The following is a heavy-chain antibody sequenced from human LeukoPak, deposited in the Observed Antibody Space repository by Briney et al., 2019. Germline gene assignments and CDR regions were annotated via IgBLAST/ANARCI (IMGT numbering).Heavy chain of an antibody. CDR3: ARHESHCSGGSCYPDRFDY. CDR1: GYSFTTYW. J-gene: IGHJ4*02. CDR2: IYPGDSDT. V-gene: IGHV5-51*01. D-gene: IGHD2-15*01. Sequence: GESLKISCRGSGYSFTTYWIGWVRQMPGKGLEWMGIIYPGDSDTRYSPSFQGQVTISADKSISTAYLQWSSLKASDTAMYYCARHESHCSGGSCYPDRFDYWGQGTLVTVFS.